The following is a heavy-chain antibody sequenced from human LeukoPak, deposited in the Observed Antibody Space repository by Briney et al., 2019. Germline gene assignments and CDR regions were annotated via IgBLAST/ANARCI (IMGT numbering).Heavy chain of an antibody. CDR1: GFIFNKYW. CDR3: ARYCGGDCYSGFDY. D-gene: IGHD2-21*01. Sequence: PGGSLRLSCAASGFIFNKYWMSWVRQPPGKGLEWIGEINHSGSTNYNPSLKSRVTISVDTSKNQFSLKLSSVTAADTAVYYCARYCGGDCYSGFDYWGQGTLVTVSS. J-gene: IGHJ4*02. V-gene: IGHV4-4*02. CDR2: INHSGST.